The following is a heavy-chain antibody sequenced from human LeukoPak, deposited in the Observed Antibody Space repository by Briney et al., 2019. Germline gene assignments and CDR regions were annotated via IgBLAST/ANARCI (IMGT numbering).Heavy chain of an antibody. CDR2: SYYSGST. J-gene: IGHJ5*02. CDR3: ARSLCPGKNGSGSSCHWFDP. Sequence: SETLSLTCTVSGSSISSYDWSWIRQPPGKGLEWIGYSYYSGSTNYNPSLKSRVTISVDTSKNKFSLKLSSVTAADTAVYYCARSLCPGKNGSGSSCHWFDPWGQGTLVTVSP. V-gene: IGHV4-59*08. D-gene: IGHD3-10*01. CDR1: GSSISSYD.